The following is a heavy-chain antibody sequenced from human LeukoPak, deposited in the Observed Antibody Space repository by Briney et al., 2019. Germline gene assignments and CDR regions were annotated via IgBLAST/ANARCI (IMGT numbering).Heavy chain of an antibody. CDR1: GNYW. CDR3: ARGSGSYSFNLLGFDP. D-gene: IGHD1-26*01. Sequence: GGSLRLSCAASGNYWMHWVRQAPGKGLEWVSYISSSSSTIYYADSVKGRFTISRDNAKNSLYLQMNSLRAEDTAVYYCARGSGSYSFNLLGFDPWGQGTLVTVSS. J-gene: IGHJ5*02. V-gene: IGHV3-48*01. CDR2: ISSSSSTI.